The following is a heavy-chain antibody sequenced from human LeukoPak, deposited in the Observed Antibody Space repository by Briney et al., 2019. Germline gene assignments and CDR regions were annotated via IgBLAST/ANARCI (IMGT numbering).Heavy chain of an antibody. CDR2: INHSGST. Sequence: SETLSLTCADYGGSFSGYYWSWIRQPPGKGLEWIGEINHSGSTNYNPSLKSRVTISVDTSKNQFSLKLSSVTAADTAVYYCARFYYDRGNWGQGTLVTVSS. D-gene: IGHD3-22*01. CDR1: GGSFSGYY. V-gene: IGHV4-34*01. J-gene: IGHJ4*02. CDR3: ARFYYDRGN.